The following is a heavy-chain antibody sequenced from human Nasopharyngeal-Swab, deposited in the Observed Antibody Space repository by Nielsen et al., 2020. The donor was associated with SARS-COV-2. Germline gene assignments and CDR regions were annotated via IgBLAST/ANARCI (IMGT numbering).Heavy chain of an antibody. J-gene: IGHJ6*02. CDR1: GYTFTRYT. Sequence: ASVKVSCKASGYTFTRYTMHWVRQAPGQRLEWMGWINAGNGNTKYSQKFQGRVTISRDTSASTAYMELSSLRSEDTAVYYCARGGNYDFWTGYYLSHNYYYGMDVWGQGTTVTVSS. CDR3: ARGGNYDFWTGYYLSHNYYYGMDV. D-gene: IGHD3-3*01. V-gene: IGHV1-3*01. CDR2: INAGNGNT.